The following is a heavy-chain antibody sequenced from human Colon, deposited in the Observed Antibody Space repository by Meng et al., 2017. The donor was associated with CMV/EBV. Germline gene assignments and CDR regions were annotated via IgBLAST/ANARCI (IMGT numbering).Heavy chain of an antibody. V-gene: IGHV4-61*01. CDR2: VSYSGNT. D-gene: IGHD6-19*01. CDR1: GGSGNSGSYY. CDR3: AREASGWSTGVDN. J-gene: IGHJ4*02. Sequence: VSGGSGNSGSYYWTWIWQPPGKGLEWIGYVSYSGNTNYNPSLKSRLTIEVDTSRNQFSLKLTSVSAADTAMYYCAREASGWSTGVDNWGQGTLVTVSS.